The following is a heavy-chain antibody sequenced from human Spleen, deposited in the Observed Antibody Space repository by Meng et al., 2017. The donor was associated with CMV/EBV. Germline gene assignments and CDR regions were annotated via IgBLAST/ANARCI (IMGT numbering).Heavy chain of an antibody. Sequence: GGSLRLSCAASGFTFSSYAMHWVRQAPGKGLEWVAVISYDGSNKNYADSVKGRFTISRDNPKNTLYLQMNSLRAEDTAVYYCARGPPAEYYDFWSGYYEDYWGQGTLVTVSS. CDR1: GFTFSSYA. CDR3: ARGPPAEYYDFWSGYYEDY. J-gene: IGHJ4*02. V-gene: IGHV3-30-3*01. CDR2: ISYDGSNK. D-gene: IGHD3-3*01.